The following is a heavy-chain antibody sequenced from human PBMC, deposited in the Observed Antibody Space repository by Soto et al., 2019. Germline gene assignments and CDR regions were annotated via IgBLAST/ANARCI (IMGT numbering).Heavy chain of an antibody. CDR3: AKHITMIVVGALDY. Sequence: ASVKVSCKASGYTFSSYGISWVRQAPGQGLEWMGWISAYNGNTNYAQKIQGRVTMTTDTSTSTAYMELRSLRSDDTAVYYCAKHITMIVVGALDYWGQGTLVTVSS. J-gene: IGHJ4*02. D-gene: IGHD3-22*01. CDR1: GYTFSSYG. CDR2: ISAYNGNT. V-gene: IGHV1-18*01.